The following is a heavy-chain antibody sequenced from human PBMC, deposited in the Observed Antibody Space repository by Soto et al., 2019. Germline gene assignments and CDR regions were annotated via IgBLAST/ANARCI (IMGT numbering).Heavy chain of an antibody. Sequence: QVQLVESGGGVVQPGRSLRLSCAASGFIFSRYGMHWVRQARGKGLEWVAVTWYDGSNKYYADSVKGRFTISRDNSKNTVYLQMDRLRAEDTALYYCAREGGGKIVEYSSSTPFDYWGQGTLVTVSS. V-gene: IGHV3-33*01. J-gene: IGHJ4*02. CDR2: TWYDGSNK. CDR3: AREGGGKIVEYSSSTPFDY. D-gene: IGHD6-6*01. CDR1: GFIFSRYG.